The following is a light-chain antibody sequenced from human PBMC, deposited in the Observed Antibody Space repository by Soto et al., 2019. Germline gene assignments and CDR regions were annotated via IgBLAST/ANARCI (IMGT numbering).Light chain of an antibody. V-gene: IGKV1-5*03. CDR1: QAISSW. CDR3: QQFNVYSEA. Sequence: DIQMTQSPSTLSGPERDRLTITCRASQAISSWLAWYQQKPGKAPKLLIYNASTLKSGVPSRFSGSGSGTDFTLTISSLQPEDFATYYCQQFNVYSEAFGQGTKVDI. J-gene: IGKJ1*01. CDR2: NAS.